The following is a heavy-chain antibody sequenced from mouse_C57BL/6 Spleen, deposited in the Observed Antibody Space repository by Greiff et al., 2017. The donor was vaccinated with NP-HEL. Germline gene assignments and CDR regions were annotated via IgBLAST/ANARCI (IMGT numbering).Heavy chain of an antibody. CDR2: IDPSDSYT. D-gene: IGHD2-3*01. V-gene: IGHV1-69*01. J-gene: IGHJ2*01. Sequence: QVQLQQPGAELVMPGASVKLSCKASGYTFTSYWMHWVKQRPGQGLEWIGEIDPSDSYTNYNQKFKGKSTLTVDKSSSTAYMQLSSLTSEDSAVYYCARGNDDYSYSFDCWGQGTTLTVSS. CDR1: GYTFTSYW. CDR3: ARGNDDYSYSFDC.